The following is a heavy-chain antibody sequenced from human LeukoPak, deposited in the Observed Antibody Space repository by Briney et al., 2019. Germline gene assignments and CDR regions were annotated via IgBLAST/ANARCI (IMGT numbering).Heavy chain of an antibody. CDR1: GGSISSGGYS. Sequence: SETLSLTCAVSGGSISSGGYSWSWIRQPPGKGLEWIGYIYHSGSTYYNPSLKSRVTVSVDRSKNQFSLKLSSVTAADTAVYYCARVHAYFDYWGQGTLVTVSS. V-gene: IGHV4-30-2*01. CDR3: ARVHAYFDY. CDR2: IYHSGST. J-gene: IGHJ4*02.